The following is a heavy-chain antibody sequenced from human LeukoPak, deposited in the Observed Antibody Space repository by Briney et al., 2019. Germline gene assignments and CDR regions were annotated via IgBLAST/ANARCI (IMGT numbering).Heavy chain of an antibody. J-gene: IGHJ4*02. Sequence: PGGSLRLSCAASGYTFSSYGMHWVRQAPGKGLERVADISYDGSNKYYADSVKGRFAISRDNSKNTLYLQMNSLRAEDTAVYYCAKKGGSGWYDYWGQGTLVTVSS. D-gene: IGHD6-19*01. CDR2: ISYDGSNK. CDR3: AKKGGSGWYDY. CDR1: GYTFSSYG. V-gene: IGHV3-30*18.